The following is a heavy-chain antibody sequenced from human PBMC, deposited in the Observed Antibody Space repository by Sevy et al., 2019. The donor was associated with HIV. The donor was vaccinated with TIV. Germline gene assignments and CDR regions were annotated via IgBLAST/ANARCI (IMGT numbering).Heavy chain of an antibody. Sequence: GGSLRLSCEASGFTFSSYEMNWVRQAPGKGLEWVSYISSSGTTIKYADSVKGRFTISRDNAKNSLYMQMNSLRAEDTAYYYCARVDANYDKGFDPWGQRTLVTVSS. V-gene: IGHV3-48*03. CDR2: ISSSGTTI. CDR3: ARVDANYDKGFDP. CDR1: GFTFSSYE. J-gene: IGHJ5*02. D-gene: IGHD3-22*01.